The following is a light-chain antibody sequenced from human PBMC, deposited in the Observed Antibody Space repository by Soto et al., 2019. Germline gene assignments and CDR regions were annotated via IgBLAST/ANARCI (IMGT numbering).Light chain of an antibody. J-gene: IGKJ5*01. V-gene: IGKV3-20*01. CDR3: QQYGSSAPIT. Sequence: EIVLTQSPGTLSLSPGERATLSCRASQSVSSNYLAWYQQKPGQAPRRLLYGASSRATGIPDRFSDSGSGTDFTLTISRLEPADFALYVCQQYGSSAPITFGQGIRLEIE. CDR1: QSVSSNY. CDR2: GAS.